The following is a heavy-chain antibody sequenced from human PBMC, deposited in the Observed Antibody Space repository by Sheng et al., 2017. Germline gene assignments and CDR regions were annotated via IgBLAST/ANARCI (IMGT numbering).Heavy chain of an antibody. V-gene: IGHV3-74*01. Sequence: EVQLVESGGGSVQSGGSLRLSCAVSGSHTVWLHWVRQAPGKGPMWISRIQTDGTTTNYADSVRGRFTISRDDAKNTLYLQMNSLRGEDTGVYYCAKGRIPAALRYDAFDMWGQGTMVSVSS. D-gene: IGHD2-2*01. CDR2: IQTDGTTT. J-gene: IGHJ3*02. CDR3: AKGRIPAALRYDAFDM. CDR1: GSHTVW.